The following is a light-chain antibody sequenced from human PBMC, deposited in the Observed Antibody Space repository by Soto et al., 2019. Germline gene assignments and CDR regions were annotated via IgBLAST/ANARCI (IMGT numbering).Light chain of an antibody. CDR1: QSISTF. CDR2: AAS. J-gene: IGKJ1*01. Sequence: DIPMTQAPSSLAASVGDRVSVTCRARQSISTFLNWYQQRPGEAPKILIYAASSLQSGVTSRFSGRGYVADFTLTIDSMQPEDFATYSGHHSYTSPRTFGQGIKVEVK. CDR3: HHSYTSPRT. V-gene: IGKV1-39*01.